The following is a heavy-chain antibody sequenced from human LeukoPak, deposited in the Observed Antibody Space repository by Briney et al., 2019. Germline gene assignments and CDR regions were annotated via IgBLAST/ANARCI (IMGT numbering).Heavy chain of an antibody. Sequence: SETLSLTCTVLGGSFSCFYWYLIRQPPGEELEWIGYIRYSGRTSYNPSLESRVTISADTSKNQFSLRLTSVTAADTAVYYCLILSALAGRNYPFDYWCQGTLVTVSS. CDR2: IRYSGRT. CDR1: GGSFSCFY. D-gene: IGHD2/OR15-2a*01. CDR3: LILSALAGRNYPFDY. J-gene: IGHJ4*02. V-gene: IGHV4-59*08.